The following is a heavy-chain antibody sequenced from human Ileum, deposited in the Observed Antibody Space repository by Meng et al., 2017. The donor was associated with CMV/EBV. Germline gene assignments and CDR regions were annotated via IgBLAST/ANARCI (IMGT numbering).Heavy chain of an antibody. CDR2: IIPIFGTA. J-gene: IGHJ4*02. D-gene: IGHD3-22*01. CDR1: GGTFSSYA. Sequence: CKASGGTFSSYAISWVRQAPGQGLEWMGGIIPIFGTANYAQKFQGRVTITTDESMSTAYMELSSLRSEDTAVCYCARGDDSGPPDCWGQGTLVTVSS. V-gene: IGHV1-69*05. CDR3: ARGDDSGPPDC.